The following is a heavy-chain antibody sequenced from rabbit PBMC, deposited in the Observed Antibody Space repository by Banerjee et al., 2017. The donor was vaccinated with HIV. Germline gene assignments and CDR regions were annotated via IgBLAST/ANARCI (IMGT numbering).Heavy chain of an antibody. CDR3: ARDDTYITSSL. Sequence: QSLEESGGDLVKPGASLTLTCTASGFSFSSGYWICWVRQAPGKGLEWIACIYTGSGSTYYASWAKGRFTISKTSSTTVTLQMTSLTAADTATYFCARDDTYITSSLWGPGTLVTVS. CDR2: IYTGSGST. CDR1: GFSFSSGYW. D-gene: IGHD7-1*01. V-gene: IGHV1S40*01. J-gene: IGHJ4*01.